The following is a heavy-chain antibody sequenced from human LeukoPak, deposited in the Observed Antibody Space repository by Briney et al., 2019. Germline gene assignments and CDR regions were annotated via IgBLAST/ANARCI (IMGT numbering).Heavy chain of an antibody. Sequence: ASVKVSCKASGYTFTGYYMHWVRQAPGQGLEWMGRINPNSGGTNYAQKFQGRVTMTGDTSISTAYMELSRLRSDDTAVYYCASALGARTPMDDYWGQGTLVTVSS. CDR3: ASALGARTPMDDY. J-gene: IGHJ4*02. CDR1: GYTFTGYY. V-gene: IGHV1-2*06. D-gene: IGHD6-6*01. CDR2: INPNSGGT.